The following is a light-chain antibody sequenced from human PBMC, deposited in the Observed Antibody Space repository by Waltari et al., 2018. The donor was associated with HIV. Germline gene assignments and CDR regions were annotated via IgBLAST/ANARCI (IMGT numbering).Light chain of an antibody. J-gene: IGLJ1*01. CDR3: AAWADSLTGSV. V-gene: IGLV1-47*01. Sequence: QSLLTQPPSASGTPGQRVTISCSVSSSHIGINNVYWYQQLPGTAPTLLLRAAVRFSGSKSGTSASLAISGLRSEDESHYYCAAWADSLTGSVFGTGTKVPVL. CDR1: SSHIGINN.